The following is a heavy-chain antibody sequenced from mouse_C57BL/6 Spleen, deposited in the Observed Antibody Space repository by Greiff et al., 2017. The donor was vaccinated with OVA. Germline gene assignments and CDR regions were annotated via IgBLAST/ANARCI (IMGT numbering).Heavy chain of an antibody. CDR3: ANAYYSNYGGAMDY. J-gene: IGHJ4*01. V-gene: IGHV2-2*01. Sequence: VQLQQSGPGLVQPSQSLSITCTVSGFSLTSYGVHWVRQSPGKGLEWLGVIWSGGSTDYNAAFISRLSISKDNSKSQVFFKMNSLQADDTAIYYCANAYYSNYGGAMDYWGQGTSVTVSS. CDR1: GFSLTSYG. D-gene: IGHD2-5*01. CDR2: IWSGGST.